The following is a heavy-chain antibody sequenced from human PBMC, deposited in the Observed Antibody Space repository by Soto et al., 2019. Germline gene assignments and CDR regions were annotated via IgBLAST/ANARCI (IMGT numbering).Heavy chain of an antibody. CDR1: GFTFSSYA. Sequence: GGSLRLSCAASGFTFSSYAMSWVRQAPGKGLEWVSAISGSGGSTYFADFVKGRLTIFRDNFKNTLYLQMNSLRAEDTAVYYCAKAGYCSSTSCYGLDFDYWGQGTLVTVSS. V-gene: IGHV3-23*01. CDR2: ISGSGGST. CDR3: AKAGYCSSTSCYGLDFDY. J-gene: IGHJ4*02. D-gene: IGHD2-2*03.